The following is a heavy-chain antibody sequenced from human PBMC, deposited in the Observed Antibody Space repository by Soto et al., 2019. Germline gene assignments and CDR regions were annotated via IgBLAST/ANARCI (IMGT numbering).Heavy chain of an antibody. CDR3: ARERGSGWTFDY. Sequence: GSLRLSCAASGFTFSTYSMNWVRQAPGKGLEWVSSISSSSTIYYADSVKGRFTISRDNVQNSLYLQKHSLRAEDTAVYYCARERGSGWTFDYWGQGTLVTVSS. V-gene: IGHV3-48*01. J-gene: IGHJ4*02. D-gene: IGHD6-19*01. CDR2: ISSSSTI. CDR1: GFTFSTYS.